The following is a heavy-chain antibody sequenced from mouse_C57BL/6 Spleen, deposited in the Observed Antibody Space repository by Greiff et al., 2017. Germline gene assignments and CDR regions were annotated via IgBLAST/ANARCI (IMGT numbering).Heavy chain of an antibody. V-gene: IGHV1-64*01. J-gene: IGHJ4*01. CDR3: ARRVYDYDKGYAMDY. CDR2: LHPNSGST. D-gene: IGHD2-4*01. Sequence: QVQLQQPGAELVKPGASVKLSCKASGYTFTSYWMHWVKQRPGQGLAWIGMLHPNSGSTNYTEKFKSKATLTVDKSASTAYMQLSSLTSEDSAVYYCARRVYDYDKGYAMDYWGQGTSVTVAS. CDR1: GYTFTSYW.